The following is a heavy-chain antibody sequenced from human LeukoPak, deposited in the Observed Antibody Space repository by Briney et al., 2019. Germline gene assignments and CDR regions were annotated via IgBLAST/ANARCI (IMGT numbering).Heavy chain of an antibody. V-gene: IGHV4-59*01. CDR2: IYFGGST. CDR3: ARASEWPGIDY. J-gene: IGHJ4*02. D-gene: IGHD2-8*01. CDR1: GASISSYS. Sequence: SETLSLTCIVSGASISSYSWSWIRQPPGKGLEWIGYIYFGGSTNYNPSLKSRVTISVDTSKNQFSLKLSSVTAADTAMYHCARASEWPGIDYWGQGTLVTVSA.